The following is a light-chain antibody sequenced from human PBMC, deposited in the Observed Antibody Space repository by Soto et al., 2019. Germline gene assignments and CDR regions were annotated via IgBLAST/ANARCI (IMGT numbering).Light chain of an antibody. Sequence: EIVLTQSPTTLSLSPGERATLSCRASQSVSSYFAWYQQKPGHAQRLLIYDASTRDAGIPARFSGSGSGTDFTLTISSLEPEDFAVYYCQQRSDWPLTFGGGPKVESK. CDR3: QQRSDWPLT. CDR2: DAS. V-gene: IGKV3-11*01. J-gene: IGKJ4*01. CDR1: QSVSSY.